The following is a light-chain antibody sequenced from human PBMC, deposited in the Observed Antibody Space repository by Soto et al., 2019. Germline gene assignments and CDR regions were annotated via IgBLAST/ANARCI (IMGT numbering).Light chain of an antibody. CDR2: EVT. CDR1: NSDIGNYNI. V-gene: IGLV2-23*02. CDR3: CSYAGSYFV. J-gene: IGLJ1*01. Sequence: QSALTQPASVSGSPGQSITISCTGSNSDIGNYNIVSWYQQHPDKAPQLIIYEVTKRPSGVSNRFSGSKSGNTASLTISGLQAEDEGDYHCCSYAGSYFVFGTGTKVTVL.